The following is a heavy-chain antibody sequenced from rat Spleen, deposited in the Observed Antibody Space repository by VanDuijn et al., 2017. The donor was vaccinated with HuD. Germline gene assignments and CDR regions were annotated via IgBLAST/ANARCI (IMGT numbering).Heavy chain of an antibody. J-gene: IGHJ1*01. V-gene: IGHV5-29*01. Sequence: EVQLVESGGGLVQPGRSLKLSCAASGFTFSDFFMAWVRQAPAKGLEWFATTSYDDKTTYYRDSVKGRFTISRDNTKNNLYLRMDNLRSEDTATYYCARAGYLRDWYFDFWGPGTMVTVSS. CDR2: TSYDDKTT. CDR3: ARAGYLRDWYFDF. CDR1: GFTFSDFF. D-gene: IGHD2-2*01.